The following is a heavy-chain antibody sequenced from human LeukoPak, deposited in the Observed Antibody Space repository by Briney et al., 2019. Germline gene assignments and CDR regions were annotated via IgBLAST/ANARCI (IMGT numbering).Heavy chain of an antibody. V-gene: IGHV1-2*02. J-gene: IGHJ4*02. Sequence: ASVKVSCKASGYTFTGYYMHWVRQAPGQGLEWMGWINPNSGGTNYAQKSQGRVTITRDTSISTAYMELSRLRSDDTAVYYCARDLRPHSGAAAGTERDYWGQGTLVTVSS. D-gene: IGHD6-13*01. CDR3: ARDLRPHSGAAAGTERDY. CDR1: GYTFTGYY. CDR2: INPNSGGT.